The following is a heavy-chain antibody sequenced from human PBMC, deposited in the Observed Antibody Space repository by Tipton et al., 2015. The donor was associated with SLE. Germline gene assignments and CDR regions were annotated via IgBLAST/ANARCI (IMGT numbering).Heavy chain of an antibody. CDR2: IYTRGST. V-gene: IGHV4-4*07. Sequence: TLSLTCTVSGGSISSYYWSWIRQPAGKGLEWIGRIYTRGSTNYNPSLKSRVTMSVDTSKNQFSLKLSSVTAADTAVYYGAREDQSVGATPYFDYWGQGTLVTVSS. J-gene: IGHJ4*02. D-gene: IGHD1-26*01. CDR1: GGSISSYY. CDR3: AREDQSVGATPYFDY.